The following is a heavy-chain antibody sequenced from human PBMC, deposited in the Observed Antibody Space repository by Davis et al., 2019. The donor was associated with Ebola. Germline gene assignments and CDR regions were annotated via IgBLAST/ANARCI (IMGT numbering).Heavy chain of an antibody. CDR3: AKDIQGGTSYFDY. CDR2: ISATGTRT. CDR1: GLTFSSYG. V-gene: IGHV3-23*01. J-gene: IGHJ4*02. D-gene: IGHD3-16*01. Sequence: GESLKISCVVSGLTFSSYGMNWVRQVPGKGLEWVSGISATGTRTNYADSVKGRFTISRDISKNTLYLQMNSLRAEDTAVYYCAKDIQGGTSYFDYWGQGTLVTVSS.